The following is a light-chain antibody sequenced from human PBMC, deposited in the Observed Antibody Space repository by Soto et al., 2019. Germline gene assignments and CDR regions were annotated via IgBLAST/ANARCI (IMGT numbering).Light chain of an antibody. Sequence: DIVMTQSPDSLAVSLGERANINCKSSQSVLYNSDNKNYLAWYQQKAGQPPKLLIYWASTRDSGGPDRFSGSGSGADFTLTINNLQAEDVAVYYCQQYYTTLSFGGGTKVEIK. V-gene: IGKV4-1*01. CDR3: QQYYTTLS. CDR1: QSVLYNSDNKNY. J-gene: IGKJ4*01. CDR2: WAS.